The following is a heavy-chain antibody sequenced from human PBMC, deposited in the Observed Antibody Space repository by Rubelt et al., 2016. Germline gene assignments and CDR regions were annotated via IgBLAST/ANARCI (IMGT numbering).Heavy chain of an antibody. D-gene: IGHD2-2*01. J-gene: IGHJ4*02. CDR1: GLSVSGTY. CDR3: TAMRVGNHD. V-gene: IGHV3-53*01. CDR2: IFNGGDR. Sequence: EVQLVQSGGGLTQPGGSLRLSCAASGLSVSGTYMYWMHQAPGRGLEWISVIFNGGDRYYADSVRGRFSIAIDDSKNTLYLQVNRLRVEDTAIYDCTAMRVGNHDWGQGDLVTVSS.